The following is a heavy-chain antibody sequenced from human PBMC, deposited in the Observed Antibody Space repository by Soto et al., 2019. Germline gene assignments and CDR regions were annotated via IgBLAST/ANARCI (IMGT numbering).Heavy chain of an antibody. CDR2: ISYDGSNK. CDR3: ARTTAVAGTPEFDY. CDR1: GCTFSSFS. J-gene: IGHJ4*02. Sequence: PGRSLRLSYAASGCTFSSFSLRWVRQAPGKGLEWLALISYDGSNKYNADSVKGRFAISRDNSKNTLYLQVNSLRPEDTAVYYCARTTAVAGTPEFDYWGQGTLVTVSS. V-gene: IGHV3-30*09. D-gene: IGHD6-19*01.